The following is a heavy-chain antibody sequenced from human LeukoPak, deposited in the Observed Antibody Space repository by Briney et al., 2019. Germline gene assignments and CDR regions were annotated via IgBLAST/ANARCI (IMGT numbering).Heavy chain of an antibody. D-gene: IGHD3-22*01. J-gene: IGHJ3*02. CDR1: GYTFTGYY. CDR2: INPNSGGT. Sequence: GASVKVSCKASGYTFTGYYMHWVRQAPGQGLEWMGWINPNSGGTNYAQKFQGRVTMTRDTSISTAYMELSRLRSDDTAVYYCAREHDSSGGDAFDIWGQGTMVTVSS. CDR3: AREHDSSGGDAFDI. V-gene: IGHV1-2*02.